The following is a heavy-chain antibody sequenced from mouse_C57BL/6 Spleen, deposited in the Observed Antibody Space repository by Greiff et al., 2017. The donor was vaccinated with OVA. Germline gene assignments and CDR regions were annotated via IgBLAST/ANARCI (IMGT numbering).Heavy chain of an antibody. CDR2: INPGSGGT. CDR3: ARRNDGYYDAMDY. Sequence: QVQLQQSGAELVRPGTSVKVSCKASGYAFTNYLIEWVKQRPGQGLEWIGVINPGSGGTNYNEKFKGKATLTADKSSSTAYMQLSSLTSEDSAVYFCARRNDGYYDAMDYWGQGTSVTVSS. V-gene: IGHV1-54*01. D-gene: IGHD2-3*01. CDR1: GYAFTNYL. J-gene: IGHJ4*01.